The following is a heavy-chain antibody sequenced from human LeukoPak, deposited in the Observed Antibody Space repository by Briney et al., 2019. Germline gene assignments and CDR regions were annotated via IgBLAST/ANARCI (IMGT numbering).Heavy chain of an antibody. Sequence: ASVKVSRKVSAYTLTELSMHWVRQAPGKGLEWMGGFDPEDGETVYAQKLQGRITMTEDTSTDTAYMELSSLRSEDTAVYYCATGLTMFRDRPVKGPGHWGQGSLVTVSS. J-gene: IGHJ4*02. CDR2: FDPEDGET. V-gene: IGHV1-24*01. CDR1: AYTLTELS. D-gene: IGHD3-10*01. CDR3: ATGLTMFRDRPVKGPGH.